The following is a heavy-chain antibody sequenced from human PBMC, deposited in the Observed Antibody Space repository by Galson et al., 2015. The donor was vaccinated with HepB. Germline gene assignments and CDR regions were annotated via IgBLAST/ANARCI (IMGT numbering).Heavy chain of an antibody. CDR3: ARHYFSAWPDTPLDY. Sequence: SLRLSCAASGFTFSTYWMSWVRQAPGKGLGWVASIKQDGSEIYYVDSVKGRFTISRDNAKNSLYLQMNSLRAEDRAVYYCARHYFSAWPDTPLDYWGQGTLVTVSA. V-gene: IGHV3-7*03. CDR2: IKQDGSEI. D-gene: IGHD6-19*01. J-gene: IGHJ4*02. CDR1: GFTFSTYW.